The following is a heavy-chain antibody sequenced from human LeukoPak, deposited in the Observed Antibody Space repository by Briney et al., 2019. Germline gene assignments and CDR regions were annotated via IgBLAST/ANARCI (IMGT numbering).Heavy chain of an antibody. D-gene: IGHD6-13*01. CDR2: IDIDEHT. J-gene: IGHJ3*01. CDR1: GGSISSSSYY. Sequence: VRLRETLSLTCTVSGGSISSSSYYWSWIRQPPGKGLEWIGEIDIDEHTDSNPSLKSRLMLSVDKSKNQFTLNLWSVTAADTALYWCVRQIGAGAFDSWGHGTMVTVSS. V-gene: IGHV4-39*01. CDR3: VRQIGAGAFDS.